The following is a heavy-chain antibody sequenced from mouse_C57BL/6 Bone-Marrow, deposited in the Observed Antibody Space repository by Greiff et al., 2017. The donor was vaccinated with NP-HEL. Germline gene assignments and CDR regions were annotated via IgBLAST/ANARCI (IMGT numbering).Heavy chain of an antibody. CDR2: IDPANGNT. J-gene: IGHJ2*01. V-gene: IGHV14-3*01. CDR3: AFITTVVAYYFDY. D-gene: IGHD1-1*01. CDR1: GFNIKNTY. Sequence: EVKLVESVAELVRPGASVKLSCTASGFNIKNTYMHWVKQRPEQGLEWIGRIDPANGNTKYAPKFQGKATITADTSSNTAYLQLSSLTSEDTAIYYCAFITTVVAYYFDYWGQGTTLTVSS.